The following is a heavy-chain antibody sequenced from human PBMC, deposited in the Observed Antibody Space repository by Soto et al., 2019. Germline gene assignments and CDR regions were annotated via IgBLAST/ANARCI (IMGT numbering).Heavy chain of an antibody. CDR3: ARGKTGTTSSGPFDY. V-gene: IGHV4-34*01. J-gene: IGHJ4*02. CDR1: GGSFSGYY. D-gene: IGHD1-7*01. Sequence: SETLSLTCAVYGGSFSGYYWSWIRQPPGKGLEWIGEINHSGSTNYNPSLKSRATISVDTSKNQFSLKLSSVTAADTAVYYCARGKTGTTSSGPFDYWGQGTLVTVS. CDR2: INHSGST.